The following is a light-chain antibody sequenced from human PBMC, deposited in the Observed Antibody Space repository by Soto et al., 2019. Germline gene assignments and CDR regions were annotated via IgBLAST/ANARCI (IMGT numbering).Light chain of an antibody. J-gene: IGKJ4*01. V-gene: IGKV1-5*03. CDR1: QNIGAW. Sequence: DIQMTQSPSTLSAFVGDRVTITCRASQNIGAWLAWYQQKPGKAPKLLIYKASNLESGVPSRFSGSGSGTEFTLTISSLQPDDFATYYCQQYNSYSPLTFGGGTKVDI. CDR3: QQYNSYSPLT. CDR2: KAS.